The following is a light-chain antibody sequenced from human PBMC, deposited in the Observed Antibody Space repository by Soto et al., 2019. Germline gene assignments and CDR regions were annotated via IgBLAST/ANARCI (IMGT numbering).Light chain of an antibody. CDR2: GAS. CDR1: QSVSSDY. Sequence: ETVLTQSPGTLSLSPGERATLSCRASQSVSSDYLAWYQQKPGQAPRLLIYGASSRATGIPDRFSGSGSGTDFTLTISRLEPEDFAVYYCQQCGTSPPTFGGGTKVEIK. J-gene: IGKJ4*01. V-gene: IGKV3-20*01. CDR3: QQCGTSPPT.